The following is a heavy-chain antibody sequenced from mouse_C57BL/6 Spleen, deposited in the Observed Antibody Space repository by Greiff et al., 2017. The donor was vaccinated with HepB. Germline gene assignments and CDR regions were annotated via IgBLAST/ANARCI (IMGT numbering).Heavy chain of an antibody. CDR1: GYTFTDYE. Sequence: VKLVESGAELVRPGASVTLSCKASGYTFTDYEMHWVKQTPVHGLEWIGAIDPETGGTAYNQKFKGKAILTADKSSSTAYMELRSLTSEDSAVYYCTREGGFAYLGQGTLVTGSA. J-gene: IGHJ3*01. CDR3: TREGGFAY. CDR2: IDPETGGT. V-gene: IGHV1-15*01.